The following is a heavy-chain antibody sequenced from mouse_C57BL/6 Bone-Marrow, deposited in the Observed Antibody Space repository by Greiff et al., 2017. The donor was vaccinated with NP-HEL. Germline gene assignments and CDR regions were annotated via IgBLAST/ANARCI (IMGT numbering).Heavy chain of an antibody. J-gene: IGHJ1*03. Sequence: QVQLQQPGAELVMPGASVKLSCKASGYTFTSYWMHWVKQRPGQGLEWIGEVEPSDSYTNYNQKFKGKSTLTVDKSSSTAYMQLSSLTSEDSAVYYCARTLHDYGSSPYWYFDVWGTGTTVTVSS. CDR2: VEPSDSYT. CDR3: ARTLHDYGSSPYWYFDV. CDR1: GYTFTSYW. V-gene: IGHV1-69*01. D-gene: IGHD1-1*01.